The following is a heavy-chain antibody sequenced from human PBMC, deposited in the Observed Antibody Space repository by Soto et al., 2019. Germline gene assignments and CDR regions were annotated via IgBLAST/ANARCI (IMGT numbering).Heavy chain of an antibody. J-gene: IGHJ3*02. CDR1: GYTFTSYD. CDR3: ARDNTIVNAFDI. D-gene: IGHD3-22*01. CDR2: MNPNSGNT. Sequence: ASVKVSCKASGYTFTSYDINWVRQATGQGLEWMGWMNPNSGNTGYAQKFQGRVTMTRNTSISTAYMELSSLRSEDTAVYYCARDNTIVNAFDIWGQGTMVTVSS. V-gene: IGHV1-8*01.